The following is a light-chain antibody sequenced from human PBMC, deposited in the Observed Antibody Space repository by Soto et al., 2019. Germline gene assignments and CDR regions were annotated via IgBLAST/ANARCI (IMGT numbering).Light chain of an antibody. CDR2: DAS. Sequence: DIQMTQSPSTLSATAGDRVTITCRASQSISSWLAWYQHKPGKAPKLLIYDASNLDSGVPSRFSGSGSGTEFSLTISNLQPDDFATYYCQQYRTFGQGTKVDIK. CDR1: QSISSW. J-gene: IGKJ1*01. CDR3: QQYRT. V-gene: IGKV1-5*01.